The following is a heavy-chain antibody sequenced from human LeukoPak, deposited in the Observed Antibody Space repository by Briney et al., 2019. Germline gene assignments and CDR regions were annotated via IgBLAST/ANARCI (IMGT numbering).Heavy chain of an antibody. Sequence: GGSLRLSCAASGFTFSSYGMNWVRQAPGKGLEWVSATSGSGSSPNYSDSVKGRFTIFRDNSKNTLYLQMNSLRAEDTAVYYCAKTTGGNAYDYIDYWGQGTLVTVSS. D-gene: IGHD4-23*01. CDR2: TSGSGSSP. CDR1: GFTFSSYG. J-gene: IGHJ4*02. CDR3: AKTTGGNAYDYIDY. V-gene: IGHV3-23*01.